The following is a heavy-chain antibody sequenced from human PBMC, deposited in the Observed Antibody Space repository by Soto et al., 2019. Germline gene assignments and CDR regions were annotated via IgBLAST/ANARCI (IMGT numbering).Heavy chain of an antibody. J-gene: IGHJ4*02. CDR3: ARSPVANLGVASIPYYFDW. D-gene: IGHD2-15*01. Sequence: PPETLCLTCAVSGVSVNSSTWWSWVRQPPGKGLEWIAEIYHSGGVIYNPSLRSRVILAIDWSKNQFSLTLTSVTAADTAVYYCARSPVANLGVASIPYYFDWWGPGPLVT. CDR2: IYHSGGV. V-gene: IGHV4-4*03. CDR1: GVSVNSSTW.